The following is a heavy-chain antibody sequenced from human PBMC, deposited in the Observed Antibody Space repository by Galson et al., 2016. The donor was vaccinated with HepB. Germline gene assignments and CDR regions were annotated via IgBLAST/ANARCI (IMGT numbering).Heavy chain of an antibody. D-gene: IGHD6-6*01. Sequence: SLRLSCAVSGFSFSGSAIHWVRQASGKGLEWLGRIRSQANNYETAYGASVEGRFSISRDDSKSTAYLEMNALKTEDTAVYYCSSPAARQEWFDPWGQGTLVIVSS. CDR1: GFSFSGSA. CDR3: SSPAARQEWFDP. J-gene: IGHJ5*02. V-gene: IGHV3-73*01. CDR2: IRSQANNYET.